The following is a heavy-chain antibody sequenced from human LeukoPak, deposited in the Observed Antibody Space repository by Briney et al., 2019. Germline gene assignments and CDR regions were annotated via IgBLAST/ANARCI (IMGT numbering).Heavy chain of an antibody. Sequence: SETLSLTCSLSGGAIISYYWSWTRQPAGHRPGSIGRIYPTGNTDYNHSLKARVTMSTDLSKKHFSLRLRSVTAADTAVYYCARLKFYDSTGYSPGYYMDVWGKGTAVTVS. CDR1: GGAIISYY. V-gene: IGHV4-4*07. D-gene: IGHD3-22*01. J-gene: IGHJ6*03. CDR2: IYPTGNT. CDR3: ARLKFYDSTGYSPGYYMDV.